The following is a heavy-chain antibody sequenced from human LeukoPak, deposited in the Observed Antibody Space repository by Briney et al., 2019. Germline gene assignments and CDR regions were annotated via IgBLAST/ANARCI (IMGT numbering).Heavy chain of an antibody. V-gene: IGHV3-30*18. CDR2: ISYDGSNK. CDR3: AKHGENYYGSGSYAY. J-gene: IGHJ4*02. Sequence: PGRSLRLSCAASGFTFSNYDMHCVRQAPGKGLEWVAVISYDGSNKYSADSVKGRFTISRDNSKNTLYLEMNSLRAEDTAVYYCAKHGENYYGSGSYAYWGQGTLVTVSS. D-gene: IGHD3-10*01. CDR1: GFTFSNYD.